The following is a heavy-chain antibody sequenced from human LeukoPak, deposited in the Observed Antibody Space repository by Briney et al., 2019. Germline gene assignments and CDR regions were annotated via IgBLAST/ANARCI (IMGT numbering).Heavy chain of an antibody. CDR3: ARHFYYYGMDV. J-gene: IGHJ6*02. CDR1: GGSISSYY. CDR2: IYYSGST. V-gene: IGHV4-59*08. Sequence: PSETLSLTCTVSGGSISSYYWSWIRQPPGKGLEWIGYIYYSGSTNYNPSLKSRVTISVDTSKNQFSLKLSSVTAADTAVYCCARHFYYYGMDVWGQGTAVTVSS.